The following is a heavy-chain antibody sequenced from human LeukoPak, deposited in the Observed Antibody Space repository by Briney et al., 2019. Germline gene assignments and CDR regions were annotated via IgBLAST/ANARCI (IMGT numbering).Heavy chain of an antibody. CDR2: ITNSGNSK. J-gene: IGHJ5*02. CDR3: ARDKGSPWFGESNWFDP. Sequence: GGSLRLSCAASEFTFSSYSMNWVRQAPGKGLEWVSYITNSGNSKSYADSVKGRFTISRDNAKNSLYLQMNSLRAEDTAVYYCARDKGSPWFGESNWFDPWGQGTLVTVSS. CDR1: EFTFSSYS. V-gene: IGHV3-48*04. D-gene: IGHD3-10*01.